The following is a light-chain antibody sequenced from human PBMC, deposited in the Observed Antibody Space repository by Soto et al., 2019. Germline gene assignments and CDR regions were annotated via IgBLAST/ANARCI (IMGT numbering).Light chain of an antibody. CDR2: SAF. CDR1: QSISNN. J-gene: IGKJ1*01. Sequence: EIVLTQSPATLSLSPGERATLSCRASQSISNNLAWYQQKPGQAPRLVIYSAFTRATGIPARFSGSGSGTEFTLTISSLQSEDFAVYYCQQRSNWLRTFGQGTKVDIK. CDR3: QQRSNWLRT. V-gene: IGKV3-15*01.